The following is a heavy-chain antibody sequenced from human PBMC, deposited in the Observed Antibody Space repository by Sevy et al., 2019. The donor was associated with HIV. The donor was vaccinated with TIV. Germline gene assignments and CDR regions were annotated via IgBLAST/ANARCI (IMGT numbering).Heavy chain of an antibody. D-gene: IGHD3-3*01. V-gene: IGHV3-7*01. CDR3: AHERFRRFES. Sequence: GGSLRLSCAASGFTFSANWMNWVRQAPGKGLEWVANIKADGSDKHYVDSVEGRFTISVDNAKNLLFLQMNSLRVEDTAVYYCAHERFRRFESWGQGTLVTVSS. CDR2: IKADGSDK. CDR1: GFTFSANW. J-gene: IGHJ4*02.